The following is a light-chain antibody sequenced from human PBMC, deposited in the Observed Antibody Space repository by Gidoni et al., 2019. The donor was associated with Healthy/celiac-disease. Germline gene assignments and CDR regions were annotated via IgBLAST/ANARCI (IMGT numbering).Light chain of an antibody. J-gene: IGKJ2*01. Sequence: DIQMTQSPPSLSASVGDRVTITCRASQSISSYLNCYQQKPGKAPKHLIYAAASLQSGVPSRFSGSGSGTEFTLTISSLQPEDVATYYCQQSYSTIRNTFGQGTKLEIK. CDR3: QQSYSTIRNT. CDR1: QSISSY. CDR2: AAA. V-gene: IGKV1-39*01.